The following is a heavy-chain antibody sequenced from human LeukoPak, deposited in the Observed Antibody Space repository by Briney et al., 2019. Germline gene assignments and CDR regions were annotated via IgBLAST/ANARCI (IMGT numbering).Heavy chain of an antibody. CDR3: ARLRSGMDV. Sequence: RYYWTWXRQPPGKGLEWIANVYNSGSTNYNASLKSRGTISVDKCKNQFSLKLTSVTAADTAVYYCARLRSGMDVWGQGTTVTVSS. J-gene: IGHJ6*02. CDR1: RYY. V-gene: IGHV4-61*07. CDR2: VYNSGST.